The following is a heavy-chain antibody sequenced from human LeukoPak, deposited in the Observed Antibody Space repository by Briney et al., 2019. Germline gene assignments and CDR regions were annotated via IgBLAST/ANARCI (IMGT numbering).Heavy chain of an antibody. CDR3: ARCQLICYGMDV. V-gene: IGHV3-30-3*02. D-gene: IGHD4/OR15-4a*01. J-gene: IGHJ6*02. Sequence: PGGSLRLSCAASGFTFNSYAMHWVRKTPGKGLEWVAFISYDGSNKLYADSVKGRFTISRDSSKNTLFLQMNSLRAEDTAVYYCARCQLICYGMDVWGQGTTVTVSS. CDR2: ISYDGSNK. CDR1: GFTFNSYA.